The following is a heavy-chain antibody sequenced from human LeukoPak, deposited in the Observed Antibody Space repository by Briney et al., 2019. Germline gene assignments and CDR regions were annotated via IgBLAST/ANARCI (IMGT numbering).Heavy chain of an antibody. Sequence: PGGSLRLSCAASGFTFSSYSMNWVRQAPGKGLEWVSAISGSGGSTYYADSVKGRFTISRDNSKNTLYLQMNSLRAEDTAVYYCAKVKRRYSYGPYDAFDIWGQGTMVTVSS. V-gene: IGHV3-23*01. J-gene: IGHJ3*02. CDR3: AKVKRRYSYGPYDAFDI. D-gene: IGHD5-18*01. CDR1: GFTFSSYS. CDR2: ISGSGGST.